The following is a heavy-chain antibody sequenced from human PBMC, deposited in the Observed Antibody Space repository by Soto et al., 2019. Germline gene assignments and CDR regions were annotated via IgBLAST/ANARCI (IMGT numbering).Heavy chain of an antibody. V-gene: IGHV1-18*01. J-gene: IGHJ6*02. Sequence: ASVKVSCKASGGTFSSYAISWVRQAPGQGLEWMGWISAYNGNTNYAQKLQGRVTMTTDTSTSTAYMELRSLRSDDTAVYYCARADGIGSGGRYGMDVWGQGTTVTVSS. CDR2: ISAYNGNT. D-gene: IGHD2-15*01. CDR3: ARADGIGSGGRYGMDV. CDR1: GGTFSSYA.